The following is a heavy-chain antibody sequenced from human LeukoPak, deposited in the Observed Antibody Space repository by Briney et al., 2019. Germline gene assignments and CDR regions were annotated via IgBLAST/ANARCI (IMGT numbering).Heavy chain of an antibody. D-gene: IGHD3-10*01. CDR2: IIPILGIA. Sequence: ASVKVSCKASGGTFSSYAISWVRQAPGQGPEWMGRIIPILGIANYAQKFQGRVTITADKSTSTAYMELSSLRSEDTAVYYCARDRAPYPNWFDPWGQGTLVTVSS. CDR1: GGTFSSYA. CDR3: ARDRAPYPNWFDP. V-gene: IGHV1-69*04. J-gene: IGHJ5*02.